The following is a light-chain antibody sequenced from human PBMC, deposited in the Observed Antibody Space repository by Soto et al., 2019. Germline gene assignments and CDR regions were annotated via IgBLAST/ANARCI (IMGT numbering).Light chain of an antibody. CDR2: GAS. J-gene: IGKJ1*01. Sequence: EIVLTQSPGTLSLSPGERATLSCRASQSIRSNYVAWYQQKPGQGPRLLIYGASSRATGIPDRFSGSGSGTDFTLIISRLEPEEYAMYYCQQYGSSPRTFGQGTKVEIK. CDR1: QSIRSNY. CDR3: QQYGSSPRT. V-gene: IGKV3-20*01.